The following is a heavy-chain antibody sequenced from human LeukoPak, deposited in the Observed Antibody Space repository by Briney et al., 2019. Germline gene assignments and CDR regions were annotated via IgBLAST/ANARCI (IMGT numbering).Heavy chain of an antibody. CDR1: AFTFSKHP. CDR2: INERGDIT. Sequence: GGSLRLSCVASAFTFSKHPMSWVRQAPGNGLELVSAINERGDITKYADPVMRRFTISRDNSKNTLYLQMNSLRAEDTAVYYCARGDDISPGRVLEYWGRGTLVTVSS. V-gene: IGHV3-23*01. J-gene: IGHJ4*02. CDR3: ARGDDISPGRVLEY. D-gene: IGHD3-9*01.